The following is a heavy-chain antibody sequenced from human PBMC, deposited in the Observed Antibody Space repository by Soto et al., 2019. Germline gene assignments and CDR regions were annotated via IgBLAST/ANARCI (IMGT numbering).Heavy chain of an antibody. V-gene: IGHV3-72*01. J-gene: IGHJ3*02. CDR3: ASYSGSGQVGLPHTKKMDAFDS. D-gene: IGHD1-26*01. CDR1: GFTFSDHY. CDR2: TRNKANSYTT. Sequence: EVQLVESGGGLVQPGGSLRLSCAASGFTFSDHYMDWVRQAPGKGLEWVGRTRNKANSYTTEYPASVKGRFSMSRDESKNSLYLQMNSRKTEDTAVYYCASYSGSGQVGLPHTKKMDAFDSWGQGTMVTVAS.